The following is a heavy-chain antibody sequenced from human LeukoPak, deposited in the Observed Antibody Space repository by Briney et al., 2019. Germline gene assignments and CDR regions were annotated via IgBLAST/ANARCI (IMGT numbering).Heavy chain of an antibody. J-gene: IGHJ6*03. V-gene: IGHV4-34*01. CDR1: GGSFSGYY. D-gene: IGHD2-15*01. Sequence: PSETLSLTCGVYGGSFSGYYWTWIRQPPGKGLEWIGEINHSGSATHNPSLQSRVTISLDTSKNHFSLKLSSVTAADTAVYYCARAHRNDLEVVIVTTDYSQYYMDVWAKGPRSPSP. CDR3: ARAHRNDLEVVIVTTDYSQYYMDV. CDR2: INHSGSA.